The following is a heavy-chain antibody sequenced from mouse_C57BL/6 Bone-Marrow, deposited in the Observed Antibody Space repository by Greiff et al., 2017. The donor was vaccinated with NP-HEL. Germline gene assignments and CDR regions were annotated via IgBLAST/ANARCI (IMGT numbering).Heavy chain of an antibody. Sequence: QVQLKQSGAELVKPGASVKISCKASGYTFTDYYINWVKQRPGQGLEWIGKIGPGSGSTYYNEKFKGKATLTADKSSSTAYMQLSSLTSEDSAVYFCARRRIYSNLRGDYFDYWGQGTTLTVSS. J-gene: IGHJ2*01. V-gene: IGHV1-77*01. D-gene: IGHD2-5*01. CDR1: GYTFTDYY. CDR3: ARRRIYSNLRGDYFDY. CDR2: IGPGSGST.